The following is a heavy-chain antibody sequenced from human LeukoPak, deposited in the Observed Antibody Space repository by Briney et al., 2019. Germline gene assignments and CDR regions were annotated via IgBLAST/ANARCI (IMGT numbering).Heavy chain of an antibody. V-gene: IGHV3-23*01. CDR2: ISGSGGST. Sequence: GGSLRLSCAASGFTFSSYAMGWVRQAPGKGLEWVSAISGSGGSTYYADSVKGRFTISRDNSKNTLYLQMNSLRAKDTAVYYCAKECCSSTSCSGPLDYWGQGTLVTVSS. J-gene: IGHJ4*02. CDR1: GFTFSSYA. D-gene: IGHD2-2*01. CDR3: AKECCSSTSCSGPLDY.